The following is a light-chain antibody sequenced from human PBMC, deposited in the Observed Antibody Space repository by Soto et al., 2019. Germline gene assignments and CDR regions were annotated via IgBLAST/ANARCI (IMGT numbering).Light chain of an antibody. CDR2: KAS. CDR3: KHYFSYPYA. J-gene: IGKJ2*01. Sequence: DIQVTQSPATLSASVGDTVSITCRASQSVLTWLAWYQQKPGKAPNLLIYKASRLRDGVPSRFSGSGSGTDFTLTISSLQPDDFASYFCKHYFSYPYAFGQGTKLEIK. V-gene: IGKV1-5*03. CDR1: QSVLTW.